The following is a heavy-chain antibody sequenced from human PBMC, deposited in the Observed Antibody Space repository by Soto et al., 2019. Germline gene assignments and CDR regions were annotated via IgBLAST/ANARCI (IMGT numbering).Heavy chain of an antibody. Sequence: GGSLRLSCAASGFTFSNYGMHWVRQAPGKGLESVAVIWYDGTNKYYADSVKGRFTISRDNSENTMYLQVNSLRAEDTAVYYCARDYSRYYGMDVWGQGTTVTVSS. J-gene: IGHJ6*02. CDR2: IWYDGTNK. CDR3: ARDYSRYYGMDV. CDR1: GFTFSNYG. V-gene: IGHV3-33*01. D-gene: IGHD2-15*01.